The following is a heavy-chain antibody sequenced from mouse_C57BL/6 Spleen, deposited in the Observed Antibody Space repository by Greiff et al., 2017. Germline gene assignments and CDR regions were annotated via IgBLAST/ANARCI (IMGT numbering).Heavy chain of an antibody. J-gene: IGHJ1*03. CDR2: INPNNGGT. CDR3: ARWGLHYYGSSYWYFDV. Sequence: EVQLQQSGLELVKPGASVKIPCKASRYTFTDYNMDWVKQSHGKSLEWIGDINPNNGGTIYNQKFKGKATLTVDKSSSTAYMELRSLTSEDTAVYYCARWGLHYYGSSYWYFDVWGTGTTVTVSS. D-gene: IGHD1-1*01. CDR1: RYTFTDYN. V-gene: IGHV1-18*01.